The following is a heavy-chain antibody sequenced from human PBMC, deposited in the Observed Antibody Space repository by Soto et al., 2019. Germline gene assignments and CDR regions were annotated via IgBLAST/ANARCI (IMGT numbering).Heavy chain of an antibody. Sequence: SETLCLTCTVSGGSISSYYWSWIRQPPGKGLEWIGYIYYSGSTNYNPSLKSRVTISVDTSKNQFSLKLSSVTAADTAVYYCARAPRGNYGYPSYFDYWGQGTLVSVSS. D-gene: IGHD3-10*01. CDR2: IYYSGST. CDR1: GGSISSYY. J-gene: IGHJ4*02. CDR3: ARAPRGNYGYPSYFDY. V-gene: IGHV4-59*01.